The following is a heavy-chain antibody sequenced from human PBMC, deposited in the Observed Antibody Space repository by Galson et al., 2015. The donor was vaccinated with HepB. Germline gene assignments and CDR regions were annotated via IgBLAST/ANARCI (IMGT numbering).Heavy chain of an antibody. CDR2: ISSSGSTI. Sequence: SLRLSCAASGFTFSSYEMNWVRQAPGKGLEWVSYISSSGSTIYYADSVKGRFTISRDNAKNSLYLQMNSQRAEDTAVYYCARSGTTLNNNDYWGQGTLVTVSS. V-gene: IGHV3-48*03. CDR1: GFTFSSYE. D-gene: IGHD1/OR15-1a*01. J-gene: IGHJ4*02. CDR3: ARSGTTLNNNDY.